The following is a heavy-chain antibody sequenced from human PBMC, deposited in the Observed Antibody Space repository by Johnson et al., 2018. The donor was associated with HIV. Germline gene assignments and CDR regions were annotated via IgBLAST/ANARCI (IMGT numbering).Heavy chain of an antibody. CDR2: ISYDGSNK. V-gene: IGHV3-30*14. CDR1: GFTFSSYA. Sequence: QVQLVESGGGVVQPGRSLRLSCAASGFTFSSYAMHWVRQAPGKGLEWVAVISYDGSNKYYADSVKGRFTISRDNSKNTLSLQMNRLRAEETAVYYCARDMVDPLHDAFDIWGQGTMVTVSS. D-gene: IGHD4/OR15-4a*01. CDR3: ARDMVDPLHDAFDI. J-gene: IGHJ3*02.